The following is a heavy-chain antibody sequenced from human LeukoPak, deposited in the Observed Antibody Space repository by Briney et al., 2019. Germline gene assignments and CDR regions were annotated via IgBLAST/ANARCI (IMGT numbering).Heavy chain of an antibody. CDR3: DLSGSLNFDY. CDR2: SSDDATYT. D-gene: IGHD1-26*01. V-gene: IGHV3-30*04. J-gene: IGHJ4*02. CDR1: GFTFSNYA. Sequence: PGGSLRLSCAASGFTFSNYAMHWARQAPGKGLEWVAVSSDDATYTYYADSLKGRFTLSRDNSKDTLYLQMNSLRPEDTAVCARDLSGSLNFDYWGQGTLVTVSS.